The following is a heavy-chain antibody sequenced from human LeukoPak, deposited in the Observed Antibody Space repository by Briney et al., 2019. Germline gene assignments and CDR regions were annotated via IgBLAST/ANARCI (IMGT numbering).Heavy chain of an antibody. V-gene: IGHV3-33*01. CDR3: ARELELLWFGGRTSGFDY. CDR1: GFTFSSYG. Sequence: GGSLRLSCAASGFTFSSYGMHWVRQAPGKGLEWVAVIWYDGSNKYYADSVKGRFTISRDNSKNTLYLQMNSLRAEDTAVYYCARELELLWFGGRTSGFDYWGQGTLVTVSS. CDR2: IWYDGSNK. J-gene: IGHJ4*02. D-gene: IGHD3-10*01.